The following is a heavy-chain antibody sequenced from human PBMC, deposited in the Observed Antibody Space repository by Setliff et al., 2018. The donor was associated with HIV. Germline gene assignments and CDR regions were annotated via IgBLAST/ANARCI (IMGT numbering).Heavy chain of an antibody. CDR1: GFTVNSKH. D-gene: IGHD2-21*01. CDR2: IYNVGTT. CDR3: ASDPPDCYSLFDS. J-gene: IGHJ5*01. V-gene: IGHV3-53*01. Sequence: AGGSLRLSCVVSGFTVNSKHIAWVRQAPGKGLEWVSAIYNVGTTYYADSVKGRFTISRDNAKNTVYLQMNSLRAEDTALYYCASDPPDCYSLFDSWGRGTLVTVSS.